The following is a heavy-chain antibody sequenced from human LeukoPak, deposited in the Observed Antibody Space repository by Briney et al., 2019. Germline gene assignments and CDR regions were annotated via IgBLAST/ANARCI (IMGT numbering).Heavy chain of an antibody. D-gene: IGHD3-10*01. CDR2: ISSSSSYI. V-gene: IGHV3-21*01. CDR3: ARGVTVYYGMDV. J-gene: IGHJ6*02. Sequence: GGSLRLSCAASGFTFSSYSMNWVRQAPGKGLEWVSSISSSSSYIYYADSVKGRFTISRDNAKNSLYLQVNSLRAEGTAVYYCARGVTVYYGMDVWGQGTTVTVSS. CDR1: GFTFSSYS.